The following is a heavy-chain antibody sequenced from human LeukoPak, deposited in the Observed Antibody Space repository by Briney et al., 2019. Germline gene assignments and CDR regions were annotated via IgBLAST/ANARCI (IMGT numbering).Heavy chain of an antibody. J-gene: IGHJ5*02. CDR2: IYPGDSDT. D-gene: IGHD2-2*01. Sequence: GESLKISCKGSGYSFTSYWIGWVRQMPGNGLERMWIIYPGDSDTRYSPSFQGQVTLSAAKSISTAYLQWSSLKASDTAVYYCARAAVPAQYNWFDPWGQGTLVTVSS. V-gene: IGHV5-51*01. CDR3: ARAAVPAQYNWFDP. CDR1: GYSFTSYW.